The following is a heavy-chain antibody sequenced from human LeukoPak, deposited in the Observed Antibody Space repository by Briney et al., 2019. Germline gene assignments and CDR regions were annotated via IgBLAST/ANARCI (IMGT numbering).Heavy chain of an antibody. D-gene: IGHD1-26*01. CDR1: GFTFDNYG. CDR2: ISWNSVSI. CDR3: AKGTRHRWEADYFEN. J-gene: IGHJ4*02. Sequence: GGSLRLSCAASGFTFDNYGMHWVRQAPGKGLEWVSGISWNSVSIGYADSVKGRFTISRDNAKNSLYLQMNSLRAEDMALYYCAKGTRHRWEADYFENWGQGTLVTVSS. V-gene: IGHV3-9*03.